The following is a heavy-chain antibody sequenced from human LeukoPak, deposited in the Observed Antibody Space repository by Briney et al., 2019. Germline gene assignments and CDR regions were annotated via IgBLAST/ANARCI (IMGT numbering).Heavy chain of an antibody. CDR2: INHSGST. D-gene: IGHD5-24*01. J-gene: IGHJ4*02. V-gene: IGHV4-34*01. CDR3: ARGGGGWLPFDY. Sequence: SETLSLTCAVYGGSFSGYYWSWIRQPPGKGLEWIGEINHSGSTNYNPSLKSRVTISVDTSKNQFSLKLSSVTAADTAVYYCARGGGGWLPFDYWGQGTVVTVSS. CDR1: GGSFSGYY.